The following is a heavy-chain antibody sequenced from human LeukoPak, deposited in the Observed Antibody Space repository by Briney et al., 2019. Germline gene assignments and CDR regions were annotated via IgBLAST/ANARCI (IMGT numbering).Heavy chain of an antibody. CDR2: IHPSTGNP. CDR3: ARAFQSLGGLSLPDY. CDR1: GYSFTNYA. D-gene: IGHD3-16*02. Sequence: ASVKVSCKASGYSFTNYAMNWVRQSPGQGLEWMGWIHPSTGNPTYAQGFTGRFVFSLDTSVSTTYLQISSLKAEDTAVYFCARAFQSLGGLSLPDYWGQGTLLTVSS. J-gene: IGHJ4*02. V-gene: IGHV7-4-1*02.